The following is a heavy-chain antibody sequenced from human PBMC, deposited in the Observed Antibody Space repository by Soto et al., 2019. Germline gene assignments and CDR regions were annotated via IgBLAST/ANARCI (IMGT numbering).Heavy chain of an antibody. Sequence: EVQLVESGGGLVKPGGSLRLSCAASGFTFSNDWMNWVRQTPGKGLEWVGRIRSNADGGTADYAAPVKGRFTFSRDDSQNTLFLQMNSLKTEDTAVYFCTTSISGLVTGHWGQGTLVTVSS. J-gene: IGHJ4*02. V-gene: IGHV3-15*07. CDR3: TTSISGLVTGH. D-gene: IGHD3-3*01. CDR2: IRSNADGGTA. CDR1: GFTFSNDW.